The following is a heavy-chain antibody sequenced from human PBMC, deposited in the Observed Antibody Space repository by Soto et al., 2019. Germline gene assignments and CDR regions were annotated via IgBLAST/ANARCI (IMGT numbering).Heavy chain of an antibody. V-gene: IGHV4-31*03. CDR1: GDSLSSGGYY. CDR3: ARAIFGVVSVDH. D-gene: IGHD3-3*01. J-gene: IGHJ4*02. Sequence: SETLSLTCTVSGDSLSSGGYYWSWIRQHPGKGLEWFGYISYSGSTYYNPSLKSRVTISEDMSKNQFSLKLSSVTAADTAVYFCARAIFGVVSVDHWGQGTLVTVS. CDR2: ISYSGST.